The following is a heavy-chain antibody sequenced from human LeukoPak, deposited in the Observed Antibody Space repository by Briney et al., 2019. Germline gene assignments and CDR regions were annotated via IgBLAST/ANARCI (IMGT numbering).Heavy chain of an antibody. CDR3: ARNGGAVAAPIDY. Sequence: PSETLSLTCTVSGGSISSSSYYWGWIRQPPGKGLEWIGSIYYSGSTYYNPSLKSRVTISVDTSKNQFSLKLSSVTAADTAVYYCARNGGAVAAPIDYWGQGTLVTVSS. CDR2: IYYSGST. J-gene: IGHJ4*02. D-gene: IGHD6-19*01. V-gene: IGHV4-39*07. CDR1: GGSISSSSYY.